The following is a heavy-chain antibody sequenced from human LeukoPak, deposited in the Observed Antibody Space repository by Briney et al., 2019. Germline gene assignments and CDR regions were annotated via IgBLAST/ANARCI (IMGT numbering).Heavy chain of an antibody. D-gene: IGHD1-26*01. Sequence: SETLSLTCPVSGGSISSRSYYWGWIRQPPGKGLEGIGRVYYTGTTFYNPSLKSRVTISVDTSKNQFSLKLNSVTAADTAVYYCARLSGTYLPYWFFDLWGRGTLVTVPS. J-gene: IGHJ2*01. CDR1: GGSISSRSYY. CDR2: VYYTGTT. CDR3: ARLSGTYLPYWFFDL. V-gene: IGHV4-39*01.